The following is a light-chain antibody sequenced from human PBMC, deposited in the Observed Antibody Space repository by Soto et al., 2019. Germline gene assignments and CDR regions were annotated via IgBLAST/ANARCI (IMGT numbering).Light chain of an antibody. CDR1: QSVSSN. CDR2: GAS. J-gene: IGKJ1*01. V-gene: IGKV3-15*01. Sequence: EIVMTQSPATLSVSPGERATLSCRASQSVSSNLAWYQQKPGQAPRLLIYGASTRATGIPARFSGSGSGTEFTLTISSLQSEDFAVYYCHQYNNWPPWTFGQGTKVEIQ. CDR3: HQYNNWPPWT.